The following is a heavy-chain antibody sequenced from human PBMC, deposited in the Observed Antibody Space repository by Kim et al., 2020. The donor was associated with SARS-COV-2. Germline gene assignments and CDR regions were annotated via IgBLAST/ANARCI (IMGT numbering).Heavy chain of an antibody. V-gene: IGHV3-53*01. J-gene: IGHJ5*02. CDR3: ARANKLLWFGELLGWFDP. Sequence: RGRFTISRDNSKNTLYLQVNSLRAEDTAVYYCARANKLLWFGELLGWFDPWGQGTLVTVSS. D-gene: IGHD3-10*01.